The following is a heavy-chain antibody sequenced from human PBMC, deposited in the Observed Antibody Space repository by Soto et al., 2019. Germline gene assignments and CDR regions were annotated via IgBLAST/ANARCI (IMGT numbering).Heavy chain of an antibody. D-gene: IGHD6-6*01. Sequence: SVKVSFKASGYTFTSYAMHWVRQAPGQRLEWMGWINAGNGNTKYSQKFQGRVTITRDTSASTAYMELSSLRSEDTAVYYCARRDSIAASYYFDYWGQGTLVTVYS. CDR1: GYTFTSYA. CDR3: ARRDSIAASYYFDY. CDR2: INAGNGNT. V-gene: IGHV1-3*01. J-gene: IGHJ4*02.